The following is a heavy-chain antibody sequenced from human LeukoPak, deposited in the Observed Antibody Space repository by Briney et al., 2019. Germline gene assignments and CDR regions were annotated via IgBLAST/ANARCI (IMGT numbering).Heavy chain of an antibody. CDR3: ARLTTVTPYYYYGMDV. CDR2: IYYGGST. D-gene: IGHD4-11*01. V-gene: IGHV4-59*01. CDR1: GGSIGSYY. Sequence: PSETLSLTCTVAGGSIGSYYWSWIRQPPGKGLEWIGYIYYGGSTNYNPSLKSRVTISVDTSKNQFSLKLSSVTAADTAVYYCARLTTVTPYYYYGMDVWGQGTTVTVSS. J-gene: IGHJ6*02.